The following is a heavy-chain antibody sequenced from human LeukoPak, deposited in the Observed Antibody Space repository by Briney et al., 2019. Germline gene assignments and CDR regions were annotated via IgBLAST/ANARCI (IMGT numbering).Heavy chain of an antibody. Sequence: GGSLRLSCAASGFTFSSYGMSWVRQAPGKGLEWVPSISGSGGSTYCADSVKGRFTISRDNSKNTLYLQMNSLRAEDTAVYYCAKVFSSDVATFDYWGQGTLVTVSS. V-gene: IGHV3-23*01. CDR1: GFTFSSYG. J-gene: IGHJ4*02. CDR2: ISGSGGST. CDR3: AKVFSSDVATFDY. D-gene: IGHD6-6*01.